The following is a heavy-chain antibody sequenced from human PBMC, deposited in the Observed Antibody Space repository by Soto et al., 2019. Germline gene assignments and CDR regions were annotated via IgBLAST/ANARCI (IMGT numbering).Heavy chain of an antibody. D-gene: IGHD6-13*01. V-gene: IGHV4-4*02. Sequence: ASETLSLTCAVSGGSISSSNWWSWVRHPPGKGLEWIGEIYHSGSTNYNPSLKSRVTISVDKSKNQFSLKLSSVTAADTAVYYCARTGAAAGKSKEEQWLFSTFDYWGQGTLVTVSS. CDR3: ARTGAAAGKSKEEQWLFSTFDY. CDR2: IYHSGST. J-gene: IGHJ4*02. CDR1: GGSISSSNW.